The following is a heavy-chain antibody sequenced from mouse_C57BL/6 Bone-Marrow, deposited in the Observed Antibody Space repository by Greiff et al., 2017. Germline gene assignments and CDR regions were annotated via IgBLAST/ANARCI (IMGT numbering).Heavy chain of an antibody. V-gene: IGHV2-6-1*01. Sequence: VQLQQSGPGLVAPSQRLSITCTASGFSLTSYGVHWVRQPPGKGLEWLVVIWSDGSTTYNSALKSRLSISKDNSKSQVFLKMNSLQTDDTAMYYCARHAYSNDYYAMDYWGQGTSVTVSS. CDR3: ARHAYSNDYYAMDY. D-gene: IGHD2-5*01. J-gene: IGHJ4*01. CDR1: GFSLTSYG. CDR2: IWSDGST.